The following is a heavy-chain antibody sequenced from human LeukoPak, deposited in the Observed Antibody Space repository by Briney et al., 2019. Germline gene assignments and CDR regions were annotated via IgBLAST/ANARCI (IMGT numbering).Heavy chain of an antibody. CDR3: ARDSSRDSAWWFDP. V-gene: IGHV3-23*01. CDR1: GFTFNTYA. Sequence: GGSLRLSCAASGFTFNTYAMSWVRQAPGKGLEWVSAISGSGGTTYYADSVKGRFTISRDNSKNTLYLQMNSLRAEDTAVYYCARDSSRDSAWWFDPWGQGTLVTVSS. CDR2: ISGSGGTT. J-gene: IGHJ5*02. D-gene: IGHD6-19*01.